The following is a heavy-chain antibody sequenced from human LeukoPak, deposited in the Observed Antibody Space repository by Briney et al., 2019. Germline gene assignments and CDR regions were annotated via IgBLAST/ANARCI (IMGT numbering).Heavy chain of an antibody. V-gene: IGHV3-23*01. Sequence: GGSLRLSCAASGFTFSSYAMGWVRQAPGKGLEWVSALSGGGGGTYYADSVKGRFTISRDNSKNTLYLQMNSLRAEDTAVYYCAKDSDIVVVPALTYDHWGQGTLVVVSS. CDR2: LSGGGGGT. CDR1: GFTFSSYA. D-gene: IGHD2-2*01. CDR3: AKDSDIVVVPALTYDH. J-gene: IGHJ4*02.